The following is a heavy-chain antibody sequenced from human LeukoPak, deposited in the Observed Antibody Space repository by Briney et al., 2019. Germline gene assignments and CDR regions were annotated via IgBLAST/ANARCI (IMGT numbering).Heavy chain of an antibody. Sequence: KPSETLSLTCTVSGGSISSYYWSWIRQPAGKGLEWIGRIYTSGSTNYNSSLKSRVTMSVDTSKNQFSLKLSSVTAADTAVYYCARCSTGTYYYYYYMDVWGKGTTVTVSS. D-gene: IGHD1-1*01. CDR2: IYTSGST. CDR3: ARCSTGTYYYYYYMDV. V-gene: IGHV4-4*07. J-gene: IGHJ6*03. CDR1: GGSISSYY.